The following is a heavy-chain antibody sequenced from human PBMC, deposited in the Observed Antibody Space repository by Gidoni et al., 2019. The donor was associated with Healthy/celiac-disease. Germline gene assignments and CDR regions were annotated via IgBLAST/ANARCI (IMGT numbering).Heavy chain of an antibody. V-gene: IGHV3-21*01. CDR1: GFTFSSYS. J-gene: IGHJ6*02. D-gene: IGHD1-7*01. CDR2: ISSSSSYI. CDR3: ARVQLELSGQNYYYYYGMDV. Sequence: EVQLVESGGGLVKPGGSLRLSCAASGFTFSSYSMNWVRQAPGKGLEWVSSISSSSSYIYYADSVKGRFTISRDNAKNSLYLQMNSLRAEDTAVYYCARVQLELSGQNYYYYYGMDVWGQGTTVTVSS.